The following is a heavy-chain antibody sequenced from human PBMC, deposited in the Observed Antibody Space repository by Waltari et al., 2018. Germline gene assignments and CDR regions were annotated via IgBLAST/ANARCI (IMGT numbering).Heavy chain of an antibody. V-gene: IGHV3-23*01. J-gene: IGHJ4*02. CDR2: ISGSGGST. CDR3: ARDSRDSYDSSGYYNLFFYY. D-gene: IGHD3-22*01. Sequence: EVQLLESGGGLVQPGGSLRLSCAASGFTFSSYAMSWVRQAPGKGLGWVSAISGSGGSTYYADSVKGRFTISRDNSKNTLYLQMNSLRAEDTAVYYCARDSRDSYDSSGYYNLFFYYWGQGTLVTVSS. CDR1: GFTFSSYA.